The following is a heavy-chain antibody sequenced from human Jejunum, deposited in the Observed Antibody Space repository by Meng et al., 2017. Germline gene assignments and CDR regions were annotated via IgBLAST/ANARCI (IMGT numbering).Heavy chain of an antibody. V-gene: IGHV3-30-3*01. CDR3: ARGRSSSGFYYRFDP. CDR1: GFTFSDYA. D-gene: IGHD3-22*01. J-gene: IGHJ5*02. CDR2: ISYDGSRR. Sequence: QVQLVESGGGVVQPGRSLRLSCEASGFTFSDYAMHWVRQAPGKGLEWVALISYDGSRRYYADAVKGRFTVSRDNSENTLFLQMNSLRPEDTALYSCARGRSSSGFYYRFDPWGRGTLVTVSS.